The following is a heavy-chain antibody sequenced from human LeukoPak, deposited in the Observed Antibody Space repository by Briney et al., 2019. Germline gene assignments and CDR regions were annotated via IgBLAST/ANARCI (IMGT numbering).Heavy chain of an antibody. D-gene: IGHD6-13*01. CDR3: ATIGGAAGTTRYFDY. CDR1: GFTFSSYG. J-gene: IGHJ4*02. CDR2: IRYDGSNK. Sequence: GGSLRLSCAASGFTFSSYGMHWVRQAPGKGLEWVAFIRYDGSNKYYADSVKGRFTISRDNSKNTLYLQMNSLRAEDTAVYYCATIGGAAGTTRYFDYWGQGTLVTVSS. V-gene: IGHV3-30*02.